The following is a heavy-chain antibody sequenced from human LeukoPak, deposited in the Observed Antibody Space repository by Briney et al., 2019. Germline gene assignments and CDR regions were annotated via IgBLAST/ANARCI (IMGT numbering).Heavy chain of an antibody. J-gene: IGHJ4*02. CDR1: GFTFSSYW. Sequence: PGGSLRLSCAASGFTFSSYWMSWVRQAPGKGLEWVANIKQDGSEKYYVDSVKGRFTISRDNAKNSLYLQMNSLRAEDTAVYYCAREREVEMATIIFDYWGQGTLVTVSS. CDR2: IKQDGSEK. CDR3: AREREVEMATIIFDY. D-gene: IGHD5-24*01. V-gene: IGHV3-7*01.